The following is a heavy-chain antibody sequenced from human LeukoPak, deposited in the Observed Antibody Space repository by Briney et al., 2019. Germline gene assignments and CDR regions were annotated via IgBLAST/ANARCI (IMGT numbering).Heavy chain of an antibody. CDR1: GFTFNSYW. J-gene: IGHJ4*02. V-gene: IGHV3-74*01. Sequence: GGSLRLSCATSGFTFNSYWMHWVRQVPGKGLVWVARIEGDGSSTTYADSVKGRFTISRDNAKNTLYLQMNSLRAEDTAVYYCARGLTHCDYWGQGTLVTVSS. CDR2: IEGDGSST. CDR3: ARGLTHCDY. D-gene: IGHD2-21*02.